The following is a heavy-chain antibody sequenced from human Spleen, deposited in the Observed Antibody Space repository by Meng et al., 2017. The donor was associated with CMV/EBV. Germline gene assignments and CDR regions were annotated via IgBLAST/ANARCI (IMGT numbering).Heavy chain of an antibody. Sequence: SVKVSCKASGGTFSSYAISWVRQAPGQGLEWMGGIIPILGIANYAQKFQGRVTITADKSTSTAYMELSSLRSEDTAVYYCAVGYCSSTSCYLDYWGQGSLVTVSS. V-gene: IGHV1-69*10. J-gene: IGHJ4*02. CDR3: AVGYCSSTSCYLDY. CDR2: IIPILGIA. CDR1: GGTFSSYA. D-gene: IGHD2-2*01.